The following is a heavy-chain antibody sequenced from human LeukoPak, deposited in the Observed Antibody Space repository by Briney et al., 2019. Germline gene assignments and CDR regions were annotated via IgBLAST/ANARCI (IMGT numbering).Heavy chain of an antibody. V-gene: IGHV1-18*01. Sequence: ASVTVSCTASGYTFTTYGISWVRQAPGQGLEWMGWISAYNGNTNYAQKLQGRVTMTTDTSTSTAYMELRSLRSDDTAVYYCARTYYYDSIGYYPIDYWGQGTLVTVSS. CDR3: ARTYYYDSIGYYPIDY. J-gene: IGHJ4*02. CDR2: ISAYNGNT. CDR1: GYTFTTYG. D-gene: IGHD3-22*01.